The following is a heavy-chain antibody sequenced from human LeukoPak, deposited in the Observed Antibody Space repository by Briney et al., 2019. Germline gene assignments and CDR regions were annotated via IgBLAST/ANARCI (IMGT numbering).Heavy chain of an antibody. Sequence: GGSLRLSCAASGFTVSSYAMSWVRQAPGKGLEWVSGISGSGGGTYYADSVKGRFTISRDNSKSTLYLQMNSLRAEDTAVYYCAKDTAGELGFDIWGQGTMVTVSS. CDR1: GFTVSSYA. D-gene: IGHD1-26*01. J-gene: IGHJ3*02. CDR3: AKDTAGELGFDI. CDR2: ISGSGGGT. V-gene: IGHV3-23*01.